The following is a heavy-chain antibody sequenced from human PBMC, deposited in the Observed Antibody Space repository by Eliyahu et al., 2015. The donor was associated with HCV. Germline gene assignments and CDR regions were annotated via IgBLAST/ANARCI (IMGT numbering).Heavy chain of an antibody. J-gene: IGHJ6*02. CDR3: ARPRGSGYFNDGMDV. CDR2: IYYSGST. D-gene: IGHD3-3*01. V-gene: IGHV4-39*01. Sequence: QLQLQESGPGLVKPSETLSLTCTVSGGSISRSSXYWGWIRQPPGKGLEWIGSIYYSGSTYYNPSLKSRVTISVDTSKNQFSLKLSSVTAADTAVYYCARPRGSGYFNDGMDVWGQGAAVTVSS. CDR1: GGSISRSSXY.